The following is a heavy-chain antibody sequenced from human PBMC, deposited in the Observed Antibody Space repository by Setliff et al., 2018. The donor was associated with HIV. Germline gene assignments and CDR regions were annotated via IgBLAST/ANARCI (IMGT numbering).Heavy chain of an antibody. D-gene: IGHD6-6*01. Sequence: PSETLSLTCTVSGGSISSYYWSWIRQPAGKGLEWTGRIYSSGNTKYNPSLKSRVTISVDTSKNQFSLKLSSVTAADTAVYYCASEAWTSYRSSSGYYYYYMDVWGKGTTVTVSS. CDR1: GGSISSYY. CDR3: ASEAWTSYRSSSGYYYYYMDV. V-gene: IGHV4-4*07. CDR2: IYSSGNT. J-gene: IGHJ6*03.